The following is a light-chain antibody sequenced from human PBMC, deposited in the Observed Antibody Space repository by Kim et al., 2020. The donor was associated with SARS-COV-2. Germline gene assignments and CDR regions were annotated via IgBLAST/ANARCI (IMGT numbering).Light chain of an antibody. CDR3: QQYYATPPS. CDR2: WAY. CDR1: QTFLSSAENKNY. V-gene: IGKV4-1*01. J-gene: IGKJ1*01. Sequence: APIISTYSQTFLSSAENKNYFVWHQQTPGQPPKLLIYWAYTRQSGLRELFRGRGSGRDVTLTSNSRQAEDVAEYHCQQYYATPPSFGQGTKVDIK.